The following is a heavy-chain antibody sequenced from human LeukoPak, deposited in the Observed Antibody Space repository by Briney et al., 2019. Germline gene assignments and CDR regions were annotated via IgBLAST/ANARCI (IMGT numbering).Heavy chain of an antibody. CDR1: GGSISSYY. V-gene: IGHV4-59*01. Sequence: SETLSLTCAVSGGSISSYYWNWIRQPPGKGLEWIGYIYYSGSTNYNPSLKSRVSISVDTSKNQFSLKLNSMTAADTAVYYCAKNRGSGYFYYFDYWGQGALVTVSS. CDR3: AKNRGSGYFYYFDY. J-gene: IGHJ4*02. CDR2: IYYSGST. D-gene: IGHD3-22*01.